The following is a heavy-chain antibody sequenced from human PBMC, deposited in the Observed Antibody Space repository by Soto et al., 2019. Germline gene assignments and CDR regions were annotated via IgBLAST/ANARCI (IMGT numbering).Heavy chain of an antibody. Sequence: LRLSCAASGFTFSSYAMHWVRQAPGKGLEWVAVISYDGSNKYYADSVKGRFTISRDNSKNTLYLQMNSLRAEDTAVYYCARRDTAMGMDFDYWGQGSLVTVSS. J-gene: IGHJ4*02. D-gene: IGHD5-18*01. CDR1: GFTFSSYA. CDR3: ARRDTAMGMDFDY. CDR2: ISYDGSNK. V-gene: IGHV3-30-3*01.